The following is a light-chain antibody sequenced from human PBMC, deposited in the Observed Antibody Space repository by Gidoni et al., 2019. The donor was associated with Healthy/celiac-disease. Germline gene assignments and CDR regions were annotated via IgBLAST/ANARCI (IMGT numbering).Light chain of an antibody. J-gene: IGLJ2*01. CDR1: SSDVGGDNY. Sequence: HSALTQPRSVSGSPGQSVTISCTGTSSDVGGDNYVSWYQQHPGKAPKLMIYDVSKRPSGVPDRFSGSKSGNTAALTISGLQAEDEADYYCCSYAGSYTSYVVFGGGTKLTVL. CDR3: CSYAGSYTSYVV. CDR2: DVS. V-gene: IGLV2-11*01.